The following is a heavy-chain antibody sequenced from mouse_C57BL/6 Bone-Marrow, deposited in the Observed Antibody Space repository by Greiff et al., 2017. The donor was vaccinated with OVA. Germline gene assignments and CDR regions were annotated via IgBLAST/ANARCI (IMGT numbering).Heavy chain of an antibody. CDR2: IDPSDSET. J-gene: IGHJ4*01. CDR3: ATSYYYGAMDD. Sequence: QVQLQQPGAELVRPGSSVKLSCKASGYTFTSYWMHWVKQRPIQGLEWIGNIDPSDSETHYNQKFKDKATLTVDKSSSTAYMQLSSLTSEDSAVYYCATSYYYGAMDDWGQGTSVTVSS. CDR1: GYTFTSYW. D-gene: IGHD1-1*01. V-gene: IGHV1-52*01.